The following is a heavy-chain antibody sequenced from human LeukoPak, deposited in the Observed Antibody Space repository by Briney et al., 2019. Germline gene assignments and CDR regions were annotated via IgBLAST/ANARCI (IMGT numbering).Heavy chain of an antibody. J-gene: IGHJ4*02. V-gene: IGHV1-69*13. D-gene: IGHD3-10*01. CDR3: ARRPMVRGADYFDY. CDR2: IIPIFGTA. Sequence: SVKVSRKASGGTFSSYAISWVRQAPGQGLEWMGGIIPIFGTANYAQKFQGRVTITADESTSTAYMELSSLRSEDTAVYYCARRPMVRGADYFDYWGQGTLVTVSS. CDR1: GGTFSSYA.